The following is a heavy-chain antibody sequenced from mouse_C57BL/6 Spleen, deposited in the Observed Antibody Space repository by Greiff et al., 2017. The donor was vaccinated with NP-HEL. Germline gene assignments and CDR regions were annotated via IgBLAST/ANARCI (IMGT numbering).Heavy chain of an antibody. J-gene: IGHJ4*01. CDR1: GFTFSSYA. Sequence: EVKLVESGGGLVKPGGSLKLSCAASGFTFSSYAMSWVRQTPEKRLEWVATISDGGSYTYYPDNVKGRFTISRDNAKNNLYLQMSHLKSEDTAMYYCARVYPYYYAMDYWGQGTSVTVSS. V-gene: IGHV5-4*03. CDR3: ARVYPYYYAMDY. CDR2: ISDGGSYT.